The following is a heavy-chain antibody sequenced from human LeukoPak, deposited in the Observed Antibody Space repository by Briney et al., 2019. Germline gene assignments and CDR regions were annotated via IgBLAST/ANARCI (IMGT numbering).Heavy chain of an antibody. CDR2: VYHSGTT. D-gene: IGHD6-13*01. CDR1: GYLISGGYY. Sequence: SETLSLTCTVSGYLISGGYYWGWIRQPPGEGLEWIGSVYHSGTTYYNPSLKSRVTISVDTSKNQFSLRLSSVTAADTAVYFCAKATGIAAADIFRFDPWGQGTLVTVSS. J-gene: IGHJ5*02. CDR3: AKATGIAAADIFRFDP. V-gene: IGHV4-38-2*02.